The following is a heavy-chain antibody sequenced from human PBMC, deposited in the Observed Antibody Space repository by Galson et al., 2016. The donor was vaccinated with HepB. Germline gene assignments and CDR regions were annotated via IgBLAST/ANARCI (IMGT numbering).Heavy chain of an antibody. J-gene: IGHJ6*03. CDR1: GDSISVGHHY. CDR2: IYYSGST. V-gene: IGHV4-31*03. Sequence: TLSLTCNVSGDSISVGHHYWSWIRQHPGKGLEWIGYIYYSGSTYYNPSLKSRLTISVDTSKNQFSLKLRSVTAADTAVYYCARDVVIVLPTATALSYYYYMDVWGKGTTVTVSS. D-gene: IGHD2/OR15-2a*01. CDR3: ARDVVIVLPTATALSYYYYMDV.